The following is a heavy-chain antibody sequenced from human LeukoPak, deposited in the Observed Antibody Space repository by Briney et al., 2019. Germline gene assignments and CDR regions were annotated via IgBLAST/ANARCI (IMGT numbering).Heavy chain of an antibody. CDR1: GYTFTSYG. CDR2: INLSGGST. CDR3: ARVALLGYYFDY. V-gene: IGHV1-46*01. Sequence: ASVKVSCKASGYTFTSYGISWVRQAPGQGLEWMGIINLSGGSTSYPQKFQGRVTMTRDMSTSTVYMELSSLRSEDTAVYYCARVALLGYYFDYWGQGTLVTVSS. J-gene: IGHJ4*02. D-gene: IGHD2-15*01.